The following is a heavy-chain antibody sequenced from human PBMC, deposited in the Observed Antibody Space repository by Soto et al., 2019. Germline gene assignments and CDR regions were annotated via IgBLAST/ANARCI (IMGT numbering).Heavy chain of an antibody. Sequence: QVQLVQSGAEVKKPGSSVKVSCKASGGTFSSYAISWVRQAPGQGLEWMGGIIPIFGTANYAQKFQGRVTITADKSTSTAYMELSSLRSEDTAVYYCAREGQVVVANRTGFFDIWGQGTMVTVSS. V-gene: IGHV1-69*06. D-gene: IGHD3-22*01. J-gene: IGHJ3*02. CDR1: GGTFSSYA. CDR3: AREGQVVVANRTGFFDI. CDR2: IIPIFGTA.